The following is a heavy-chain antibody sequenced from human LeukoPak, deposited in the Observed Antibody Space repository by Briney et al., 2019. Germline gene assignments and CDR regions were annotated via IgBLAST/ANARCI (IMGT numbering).Heavy chain of an antibody. CDR1: LGSISRYY. Sequence: SETLSLTCTDSLGSISRYYWSCVRQPAGKGLEWIWRIYTSGSTNYNPSLKSRVTMSVDTSKNQFSLKLSSVTAADTAVYYCARSLLTDYDSSGYSYYFDYWGQGTLVTVSS. CDR3: ARSLLTDYDSSGYSYYFDY. CDR2: IYTSGST. J-gene: IGHJ4*02. D-gene: IGHD3-22*01. V-gene: IGHV4-4*07.